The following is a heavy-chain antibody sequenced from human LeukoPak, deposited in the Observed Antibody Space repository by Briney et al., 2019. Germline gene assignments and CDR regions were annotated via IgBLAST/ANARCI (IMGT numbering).Heavy chain of an antibody. CDR3: ARGQGRDGYNGILEY. J-gene: IGHJ4*02. D-gene: IGHD5-24*01. CDR1: GGSFSGYY. Sequence: SETLSLTCAVYGGSFSGYYWTWIPQPPGKGLEWIGEINPSGSTNYNPSLKSRVTISVDTSKNQFSLKLSSVTAADTAVFYCARGQGRDGYNGILEYWGQGALVTVSS. V-gene: IGHV4-34*01. CDR2: INPSGST.